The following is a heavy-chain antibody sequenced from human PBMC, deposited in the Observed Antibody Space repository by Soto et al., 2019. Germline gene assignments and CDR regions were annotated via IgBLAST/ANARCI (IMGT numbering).Heavy chain of an antibody. Sequence: QVQLVQSGAEVKKPGSSVKVSCKASGGTFSSYAISWVRQAPGQGLEWMGGIIPIFGTANYAQKFQGRVTITADESTSTAYMELRSLRSEDTAVYYCARGIAVARDAYNWFDPWGKGTLVTVSS. J-gene: IGHJ5*02. CDR3: ARGIAVARDAYNWFDP. D-gene: IGHD6-19*01. V-gene: IGHV1-69*01. CDR1: GGTFSSYA. CDR2: IIPIFGTA.